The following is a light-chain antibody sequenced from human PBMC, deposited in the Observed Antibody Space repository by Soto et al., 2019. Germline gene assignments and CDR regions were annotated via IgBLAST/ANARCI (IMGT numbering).Light chain of an antibody. CDR1: QTISSW. J-gene: IGKJ5*01. CDR3: QQADTLPIT. CDR2: KAS. V-gene: IGKV1-5*03. Sequence: DIQMTHSPSARCASVGHRVTITCRASQTISSWLAGYQQKPGKAPKLLIYKASTLKSGVPSRFSGSGSGTEFTLTISSLQPDDFATYYCQQADTLPITFGQGTRLEIK.